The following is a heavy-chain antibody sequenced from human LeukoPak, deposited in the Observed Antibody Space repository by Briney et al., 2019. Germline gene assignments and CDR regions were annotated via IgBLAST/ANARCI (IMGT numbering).Heavy chain of an antibody. Sequence: PSETLSLTCTVSGGPIRSYYWTWIRQPPGKGLEWIGHIYYTGSTTYNPSLKSRVTISVDTSKNQFSLKLTSVTAADTAVYYCARDRSSWYGLAFDPWGQGTLVTVSS. CDR3: ARDRSSWYGLAFDP. V-gene: IGHV4-59*01. CDR2: IYYTGST. J-gene: IGHJ5*02. D-gene: IGHD6-13*01. CDR1: GGPIRSYY.